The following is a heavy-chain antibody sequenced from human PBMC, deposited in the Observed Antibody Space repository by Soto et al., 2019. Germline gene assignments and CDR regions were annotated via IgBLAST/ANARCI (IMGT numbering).Heavy chain of an antibody. D-gene: IGHD6-19*01. CDR2: TSSSTAAI. J-gene: IGHJ4*02. Sequence: EVQLVESRGGLVQPGGSLRLSCAASGFTLSTYDMNWVRQAPGKGLQWVSHTSSSTAAIVYADSVKGRITISRDNAKNSLYLQMNSLRDEDTAVYYCARGAVAGLYFFDYWGQGILVTVSS. CDR1: GFTLSTYD. CDR3: ARGAVAGLYFFDY. V-gene: IGHV3-48*02.